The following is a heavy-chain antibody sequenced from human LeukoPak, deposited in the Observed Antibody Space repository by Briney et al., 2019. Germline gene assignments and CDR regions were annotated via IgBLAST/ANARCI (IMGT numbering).Heavy chain of an antibody. CDR1: GGSISSGDYY. CDR3: ARGRAGERAFDI. J-gene: IGHJ3*02. V-gene: IGHV4-30-4*08. D-gene: IGHD6-25*01. Sequence: ASETLSLTCTVSGGSISSGDYYWSWIRQPPGKGLEWIGYIYYSGSTYYNPSLKSRVTISVDTSENQFSLKLSSVTAADTAVYYCARGRAGERAFDIWGQGTMVTVSS. CDR2: IYYSGST.